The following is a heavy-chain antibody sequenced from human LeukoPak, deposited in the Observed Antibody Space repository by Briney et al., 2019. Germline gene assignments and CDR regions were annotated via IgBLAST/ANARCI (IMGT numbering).Heavy chain of an antibody. Sequence: PSQTLSLTCTVSGGSISSGDYYWSWIRQHPGKGLEWIGYIYYSGSTYYNPSLKSRVIISVDTSKNQFSLKLSSVTAADTAVYYCARDVGSKSGYDLGDCDYWGQGTLVTVSS. CDR3: ARDVGSKSGYDLGDCDY. CDR1: GGSISSGDYY. D-gene: IGHD5-12*01. J-gene: IGHJ4*02. CDR2: IYYSGST. V-gene: IGHV4-31*03.